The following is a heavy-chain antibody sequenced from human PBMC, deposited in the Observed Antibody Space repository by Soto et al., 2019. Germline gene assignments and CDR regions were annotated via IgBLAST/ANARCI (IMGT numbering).Heavy chain of an antibody. J-gene: IGHJ4*02. D-gene: IGHD3-10*01. CDR1: GGSISSSSYY. V-gene: IGHV4-39*07. CDR2: IYYSGST. Sequence: SETLSLTCTVSGGSISSSSYYWGWIRQPPGKGLEWIGSIYYSGSTYYNPSLKSRVTISVDTSKNTLYLQMNSLRAEDTAVYYCACLAWFGDPVPPFDCWGQGTVVTVSS. CDR3: ACLAWFGDPVPPFDC.